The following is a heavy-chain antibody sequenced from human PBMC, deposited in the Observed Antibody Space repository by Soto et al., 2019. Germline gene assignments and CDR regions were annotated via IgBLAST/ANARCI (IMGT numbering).Heavy chain of an antibody. Sequence: SVKVSCKASGGTFSSYAISWVRLAPGQGLEWMGGIIPIFGTANYAQKFQGRVTITADESTSTAYMELSSLRSEDTAVYYCARDDSSGYYFDYWGQGTLVTVSS. CDR2: IIPIFGTA. J-gene: IGHJ4*02. V-gene: IGHV1-69*13. D-gene: IGHD3-22*01. CDR1: GGTFSSYA. CDR3: ARDDSSGYYFDY.